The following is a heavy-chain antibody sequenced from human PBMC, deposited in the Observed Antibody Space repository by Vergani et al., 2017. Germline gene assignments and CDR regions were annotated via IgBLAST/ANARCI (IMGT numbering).Heavy chain of an antibody. D-gene: IGHD6-19*01. CDR1: GYSFTSYW. J-gene: IGHJ6*02. CDR2: IDPSDAYT. Sequence: EVQLVQSGAEVKQPGELLRISCKGSGYSFTSYWTSWVRQMPGKGLEWMGRIDPSDAYTNYSSSFQGHVTISADKSTTTAYLQWIRLKASDTAMYYCARQVAVAGKWWGPYYYYCMDVWGQGTTVTVSS. CDR3: ARQVAVAGKWWGPYYYYCMDV. V-gene: IGHV5-10-1*01.